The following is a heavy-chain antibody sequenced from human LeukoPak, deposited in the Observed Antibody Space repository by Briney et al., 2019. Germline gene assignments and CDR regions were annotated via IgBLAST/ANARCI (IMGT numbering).Heavy chain of an antibody. CDR2: MNPNSGNT. J-gene: IGHJ5*02. V-gene: IGHV1-8*01. CDR1: GYTFTSYD. D-gene: IGHD6-6*01. CDR3: ARDMYSSSSMDWFDP. Sequence: ASVKVSCTASGYTFTSYDINWVRQATGQGLEWMGWMNPNSGNTGYAQKFQGRVTMTKNTSISTAYMELSSLRSEDTAVYYCARDMYSSSSMDWFDPWGQGTLVTVSS.